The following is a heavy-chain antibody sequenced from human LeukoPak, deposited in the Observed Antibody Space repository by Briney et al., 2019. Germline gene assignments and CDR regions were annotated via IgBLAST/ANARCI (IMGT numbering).Heavy chain of an antibody. J-gene: IGHJ5*02. CDR3: ARSFMGDSYGFNWFDP. V-gene: IGHV3-20*04. CDR1: GFTFDDYG. D-gene: IGHD5-18*01. CDR2: INWNGGST. Sequence: GGSLRLSCAASGFTFDDYGMRWVRQAPGKGLEWVSGINWNGGSTGYADSVKGRFTISRDNAKNSLYLQLNSLRAEDTALYYCARSFMGDSYGFNWFDPWGQGTLVTVSS.